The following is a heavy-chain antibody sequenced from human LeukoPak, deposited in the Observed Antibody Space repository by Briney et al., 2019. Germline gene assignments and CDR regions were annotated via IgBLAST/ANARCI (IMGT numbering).Heavy chain of an antibody. D-gene: IGHD1-26*01. Sequence: ASVKVSCKASEYTLTDYYMHWVRQAPGQGLEWMGWINPNSGGTNYAQKFQGRVTMTRDTSISTAYMELSRLRSDDTAVYYCARGMEPYYYMDVWGKGTTVTVSS. J-gene: IGHJ6*03. CDR1: EYTLTDYY. CDR2: INPNSGGT. V-gene: IGHV1-2*02. CDR3: ARGMEPYYYMDV.